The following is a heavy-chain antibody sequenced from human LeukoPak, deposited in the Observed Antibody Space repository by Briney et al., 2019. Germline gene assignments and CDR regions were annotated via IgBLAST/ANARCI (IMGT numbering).Heavy chain of an antibody. J-gene: IGHJ4*02. CDR1: GYSISSGYY. CDR3: ARKNLAAALDY. V-gene: IGHV4-38-2*02. D-gene: IGHD2-15*01. CDR2: IYHSGST. Sequence: PSETLSLTCTVSGYSISSGYYWGWIQQPPGKGLEWIGSIYHSGSTYYNPSLKSRVTISVDTSKNQFSLKLSSVTALDTAVYYCARKNLAAALDYWGQGTLVTVSS.